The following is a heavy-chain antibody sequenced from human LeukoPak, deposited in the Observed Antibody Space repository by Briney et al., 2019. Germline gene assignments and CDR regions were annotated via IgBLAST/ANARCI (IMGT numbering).Heavy chain of an antibody. J-gene: IGHJ4*02. CDR2: ICGSGGCT. CDR1: GFTFNTYA. Sequence: GGSLRLSCGASGFTFNTYAIYWVRQAPGKGLEWVSCICGSGGCTYYADSVKSRFTISGDNSKNTVYLQMNSLTADDTAVYYCAKTTVGYSSGRYPGWPADCWGQGTLVTVSS. V-gene: IGHV3-23*01. CDR3: AKTTVGYSSGRYPGWPADC. D-gene: IGHD6-19*01.